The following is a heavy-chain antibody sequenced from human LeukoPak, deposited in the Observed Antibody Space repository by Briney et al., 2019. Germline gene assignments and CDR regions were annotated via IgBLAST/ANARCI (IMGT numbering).Heavy chain of an antibody. Sequence: GESLKISCKGSGSSFTSYWIGWVRQLPGKGLEWMGIIYPGDSDTRYSPSFQGQVTISAAKSISTAYLQWSSLKASDTAMYYCAIDTNNYYGSGSFDYWGQGTLVTVSS. CDR1: GSSFTSYW. D-gene: IGHD3-10*01. J-gene: IGHJ4*02. CDR3: AIDTNNYYGSGSFDY. V-gene: IGHV5-51*01. CDR2: IYPGDSDT.